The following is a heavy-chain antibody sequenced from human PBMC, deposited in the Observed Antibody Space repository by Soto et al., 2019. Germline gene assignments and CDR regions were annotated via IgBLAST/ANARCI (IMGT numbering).Heavy chain of an antibody. CDR1: GFTFSSYA. Sequence: QVQLVESGGGVVQPGRSLRLSCAASGFTFSSYAMHWVRRAPGKGLEWMAVMSYDGSNKYYADSVKGRFTISRGNSKNTLYLQMNSLRPEGTALYYCARDGGAYWGQGTLVIVSS. V-gene: IGHV3-30-3*01. D-gene: IGHD3-16*01. J-gene: IGHJ4*02. CDR2: MSYDGSNK. CDR3: ARDGGAY.